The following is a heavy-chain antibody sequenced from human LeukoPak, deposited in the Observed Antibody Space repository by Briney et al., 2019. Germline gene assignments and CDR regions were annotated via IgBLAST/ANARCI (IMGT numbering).Heavy chain of an antibody. CDR1: GYRFTNDD. CDR3: ARGAGGTYHHNYFDP. Sequence: ASVKVSCMASGYRFTNDDINWLRQATGQGLEWMGWMNPKSGKTAYAQKFQGRVTMTRNTSITTAYMDLSGLRSEDTAIYYCARGAGGTYHHNYFDPWGQGTLDTVSS. V-gene: IGHV1-8*01. J-gene: IGHJ5*02. D-gene: IGHD1-26*01. CDR2: MNPKSGKT.